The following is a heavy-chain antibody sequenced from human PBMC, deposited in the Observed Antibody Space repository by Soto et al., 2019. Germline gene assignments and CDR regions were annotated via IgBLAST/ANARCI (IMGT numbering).Heavy chain of an antibody. CDR2: INPNSGRT. CDR3: ARVTATSPDAWLDP. D-gene: IGHD1-1*01. CDR1: GYTFTDYF. Sequence: QVQLVQSGAEGKKPGASVSVSCTASGYTFTDYFLHWVRQAPGQGLEWMGWINPNSGRTYFAPKFQAGVTMTRDASISTVYLVLDSLTSDDTAMYYCARVTATSPDAWLDPWGPGTLVIVSS. J-gene: IGHJ5*02. V-gene: IGHV1-2*02.